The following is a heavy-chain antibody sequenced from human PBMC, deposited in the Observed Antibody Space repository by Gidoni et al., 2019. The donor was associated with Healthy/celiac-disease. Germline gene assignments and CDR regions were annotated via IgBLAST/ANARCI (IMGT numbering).Heavy chain of an antibody. CDR1: GFTFSSYW. V-gene: IGHV3-7*01. Sequence: EVQLVESGGGLVQPGGSLRLSCAASGFTFSSYWMSWVRQAPGKGLEWVANIKQDGSEKYYVDSVKGRFTISRDNAKNSLYLQMNSLRAEDTAVYYCARDRVWIQLWLLNDYWGQGTLVTVSS. D-gene: IGHD5-18*01. CDR3: ARDRVWIQLWLLNDY. J-gene: IGHJ4*02. CDR2: IKQDGSEK.